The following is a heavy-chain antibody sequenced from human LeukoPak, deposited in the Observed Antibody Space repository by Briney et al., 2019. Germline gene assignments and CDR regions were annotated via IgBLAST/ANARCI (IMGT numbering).Heavy chain of an antibody. J-gene: IGHJ4*02. CDR3: VRDRRDSSAWYSCFDY. V-gene: IGHV3-33*01. Sequence: GRSLRLSCAASGFTFSSYGMHWVRQAPGKGLEWVAVIWYDGSNKYYADPVKGRFTISRDNSKNTLSLQMNSLKAEDTAVYYCVRDRRDSSAWYSCFDYWGQGTPVTVSS. D-gene: IGHD6-13*01. CDR2: IWYDGSNK. CDR1: GFTFSSYG.